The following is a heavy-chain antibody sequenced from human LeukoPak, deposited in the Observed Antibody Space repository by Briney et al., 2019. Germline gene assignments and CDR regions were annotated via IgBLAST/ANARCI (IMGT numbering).Heavy chain of an antibody. CDR1: GGSIISSSYY. D-gene: IGHD3-16*01. Sequence: SETLSLTCTVSGGSIISSSYYWGWIRQPPGKGLEWIGSIYYSGSTYYNPSLKSRVTISVDTSKNQFSLKLSSVTAADTAVHYCARHYENYDYVWGSFPGWFDPWGQGTLVTVSS. CDR3: ARHYENYDYVWGSFPGWFDP. CDR2: IYYSGST. J-gene: IGHJ5*02. V-gene: IGHV4-39*01.